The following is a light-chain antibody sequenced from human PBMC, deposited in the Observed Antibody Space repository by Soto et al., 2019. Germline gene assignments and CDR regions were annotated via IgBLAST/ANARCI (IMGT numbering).Light chain of an antibody. Sequence: DIVLTQSPGTLSLSPGDRATLSCRASQSVSTSYLAWYQQKPGQAPRLLIYGVSSRATGIPDRFSGSGSGTDFTLTISRLEPEDFAVYYCQQYDSSPRTFGQGTKVDIK. CDR2: GVS. J-gene: IGKJ1*01. CDR3: QQYDSSPRT. CDR1: QSVSTSY. V-gene: IGKV3-20*01.